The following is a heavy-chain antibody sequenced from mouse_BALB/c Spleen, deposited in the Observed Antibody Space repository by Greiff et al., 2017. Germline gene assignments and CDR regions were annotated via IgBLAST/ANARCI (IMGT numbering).Heavy chain of an antibody. V-gene: IGHV5-4*02. CDR1: GFTFSDYY. CDR2: ISDGGSYT. CDR3: ASNGFDAMDY. J-gene: IGHJ4*01. Sequence: EVQGVESGGGLVKPGGSLKLSCAASGFTFSDYYMYWVRQTPEKRLEWVATISDGGSYTYYPDSVKGRFTISRDNAKNNLYLQMSSLKSEDTAMYYCASNGFDAMDYWGQGTSVTVSS.